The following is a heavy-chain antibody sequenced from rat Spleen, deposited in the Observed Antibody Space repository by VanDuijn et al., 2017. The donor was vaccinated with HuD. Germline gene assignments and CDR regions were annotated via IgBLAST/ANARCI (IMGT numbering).Heavy chain of an antibody. D-gene: IGHD3-4*01. Sequence: EVQLVESDGGLVQPGRSLKLSCAVSGFTFSDYTMAWVRQAPKKGLEWVATILYDTTNIYYRDSVKGRFTISRDNAKSTLYLQMDSLRSEDTATYYCARHPQLGTYWYFDFWGPGTMVTVSS. CDR3: ARHPQLGTYWYFDF. J-gene: IGHJ1*01. CDR1: GFTFSDYT. V-gene: IGHV5-17*01. CDR2: ILYDTTNI.